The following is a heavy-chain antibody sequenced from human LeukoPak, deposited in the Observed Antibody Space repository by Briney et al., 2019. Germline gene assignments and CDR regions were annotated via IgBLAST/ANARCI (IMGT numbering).Heavy chain of an antibody. V-gene: IGHV4-34*01. CDR2: INHRGST. J-gene: IGHJ1*01. Sequence: PSETLSLTCAVYGGSFSGYYWSWIRQPPGKGLEWIGEINHRGSTNYNPSLKSRVTISVDTSKNQFSLKLSSVTAADTAVYYCARHDLQGQWLVGYFQHWGQGTLVTVSS. CDR3: ARHDLQGQWLVGYFQH. CDR1: GGSFSGYY. D-gene: IGHD6-19*01.